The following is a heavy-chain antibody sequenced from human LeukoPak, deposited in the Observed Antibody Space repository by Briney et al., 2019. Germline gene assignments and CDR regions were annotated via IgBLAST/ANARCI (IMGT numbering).Heavy chain of an antibody. V-gene: IGHV3-48*01. CDR1: GFTFSSYS. J-gene: IGHJ4*02. Sequence: GGSLRLSCAASGFTFSSYSMNWVRQAPGKGLEWVSYISSSSSTIYYADSVKGRFTISRDNAKNSLYLQMNSLRAEDTAVYYCARARYGDYFNFDYWGQGTLVTVSS. D-gene: IGHD4-17*01. CDR2: ISSSSSTI. CDR3: ARARYGDYFNFDY.